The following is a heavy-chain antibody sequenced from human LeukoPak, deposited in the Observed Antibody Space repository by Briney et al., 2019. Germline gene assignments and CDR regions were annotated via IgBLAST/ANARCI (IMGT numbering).Heavy chain of an antibody. CDR3: ARELGWGQLPIFMDY. Sequence: GGSLRFSCAASGCTFSSYGMRWVRQAPGKGLEWVSAISGSGVSTYYADSVKGRFTISRNNAKNSLYLQMNSLRAEDTAVYSCARELGWGQLPIFMDYWGQGTLVTVSS. CDR2: ISGSGVST. V-gene: IGHV3-23*01. J-gene: IGHJ4*02. CDR1: GCTFSSYG. D-gene: IGHD2-21*01.